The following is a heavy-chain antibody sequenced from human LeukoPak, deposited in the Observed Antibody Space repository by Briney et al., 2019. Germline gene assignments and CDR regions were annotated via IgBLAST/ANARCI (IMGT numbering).Heavy chain of an antibody. D-gene: IGHD3-10*01. CDR1: GFTFDDYA. CDR3: AKVKDTGELLWDPFDI. Sequence: GGSLRLSCAASGFTFDDYAMHWVRQAPGKGLEWVSGISWNSGSIGHADSVKGRFTISRDNAKNSLYLQMNSLRAEDTALYYCAKVKDTGELLWDPFDIWGQGTMVTVSS. V-gene: IGHV3-9*01. CDR2: ISWNSGSI. J-gene: IGHJ3*02.